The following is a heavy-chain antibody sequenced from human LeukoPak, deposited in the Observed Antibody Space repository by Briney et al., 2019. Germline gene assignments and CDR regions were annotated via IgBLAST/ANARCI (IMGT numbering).Heavy chain of an antibody. J-gene: IGHJ6*04. CDR1: GFTFSSYE. D-gene: IGHD3-10*02. CDR3: AELGITMIGGV. CDR2: ISSSGSTI. V-gene: IGHV3-48*03. Sequence: GGSLRLSCAASGFTFSSYEMNWVRLAPGKGLEWVSYISSSGSTIYYADSVKGRFTISRDNAKNSLYLQMNSLRAEDTAVYYCAELGITMIGGVWGEGTTVTISS.